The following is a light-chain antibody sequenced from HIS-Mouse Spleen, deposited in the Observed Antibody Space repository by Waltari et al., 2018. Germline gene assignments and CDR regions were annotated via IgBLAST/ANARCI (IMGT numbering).Light chain of an antibody. J-gene: IGLJ2*01. CDR2: DDS. V-gene: IGLV3-10*01. CDR1: ALPKKY. CDR3: YSTDSSGNHRV. Sequence: SYELTQPPSVSVSPGQTARITCSGAALPKKYAYWYQQKSGQAPVLVIYDDSKRPSGIPERCSGSSSGTMATLTISGAQVEDEADYYCYSTDSSGNHRVFGGGTKLTVL.